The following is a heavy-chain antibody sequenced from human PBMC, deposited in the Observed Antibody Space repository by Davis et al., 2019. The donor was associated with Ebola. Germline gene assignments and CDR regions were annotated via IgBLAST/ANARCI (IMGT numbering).Heavy chain of an antibody. V-gene: IGHV1-8*01. CDR1: GYTFTNYD. D-gene: IGHD2-8*01. J-gene: IGHJ4*02. Sequence: ASVKVSCKTSGYTFTNYDINWVRQATGQGLEWMGWLNPNSGNTDSTHKFRGRLTMTKNISIGTAYMELSTLTSEDTAVYYCARRVYSRSGFDSWGQGTLVTVSS. CDR2: LNPNSGNT. CDR3: ARRVYSRSGFDS.